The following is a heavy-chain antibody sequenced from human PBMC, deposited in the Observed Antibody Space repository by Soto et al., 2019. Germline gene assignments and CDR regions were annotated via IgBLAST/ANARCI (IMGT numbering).Heavy chain of an antibody. V-gene: IGHV1-69*06. D-gene: IGHD3-10*01. CDR3: ARDTGYGILNWFDP. CDR2: IIPIFGTA. Sequence: SVKVSCKASGGTFSSYAISWVRQAPGQGLEWMGGIIPIFGTANYAQKFQGRVTITADKSTSTAYMELSSLRSEDTAVYYCARDTGYGILNWFDPWGQGTLVTVSS. CDR1: GGTFSSYA. J-gene: IGHJ5*02.